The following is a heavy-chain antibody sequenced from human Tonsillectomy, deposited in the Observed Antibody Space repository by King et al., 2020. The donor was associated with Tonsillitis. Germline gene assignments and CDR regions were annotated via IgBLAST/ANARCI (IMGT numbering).Heavy chain of an antibody. CDR3: ARESWGVDDC. V-gene: IGHV3-7*04. CDR1: GFTFSSYW. Sequence: VQLVESGGGLVQPGGSLRLSCAVSGFTFSSYWMSWVRQAPGKGLEWVANINQDGSEKYYVDSVKGRFTMSRDNAKKSLYLQMSSLRDEDTAVYYCARESWGVDDCWGQGTLVIVSS. CDR2: INQDGSEK. J-gene: IGHJ4*02. D-gene: IGHD3-16*01.